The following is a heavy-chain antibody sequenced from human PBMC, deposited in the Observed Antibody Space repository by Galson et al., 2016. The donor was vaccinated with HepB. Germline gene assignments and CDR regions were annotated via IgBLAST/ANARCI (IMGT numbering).Heavy chain of an antibody. D-gene: IGHD1-26*01. CDR3: AAHSGTNSWGRKALDD. V-gene: IGHV1-18*01. CDR2: IGAYNGNT. Sequence: SCKAYGNYFTTYGFTWVRQAPGQGLEWMGWIGAYNGNTHSAQKFQDRVTLTRNTFTTTVYLELRSLRLDGTAVYYCAAHSGTNSWGRKALDDWGQGTLITVSS. J-gene: IGHJ4*02. CDR1: GNYFTTYG.